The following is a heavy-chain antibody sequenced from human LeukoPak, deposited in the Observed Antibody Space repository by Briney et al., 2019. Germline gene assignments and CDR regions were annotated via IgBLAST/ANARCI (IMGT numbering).Heavy chain of an antibody. J-gene: IGHJ5*02. V-gene: IGHV1-46*01. CDR2: INPSGTGT. CDR1: GYIFTAYY. D-gene: IGHD5-24*01. CDR3: ATDHSMANTAWWFDP. Sequence: GASVKVSCKASGYIFTAYYLHWVRQAPGQGLEWMGVINPSGTGTSYAQKFQGRITMSRDTSTSTVYMELSSLRSEDTAFYYCATDHSMANTAWWFDPWGQGTLVTVSS.